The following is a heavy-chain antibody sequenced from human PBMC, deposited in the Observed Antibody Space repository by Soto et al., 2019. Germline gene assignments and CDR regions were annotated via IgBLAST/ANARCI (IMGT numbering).Heavy chain of an antibody. D-gene: IGHD4-17*01. CDR2: ISWNSETI. Sequence: GGSLRLSCAASGFTVHDYAVHWVRQAPGKGLEWVSGISWNSETIDYADSVKGRFTISRDNAKSSLFLQMNSLRPDDTALYYCAKDMKWGGMTTIHYFDSWGQGTLVTVSS. J-gene: IGHJ4*02. V-gene: IGHV3-9*01. CDR1: GFTVHDYA. CDR3: AKDMKWGGMTTIHYFDS.